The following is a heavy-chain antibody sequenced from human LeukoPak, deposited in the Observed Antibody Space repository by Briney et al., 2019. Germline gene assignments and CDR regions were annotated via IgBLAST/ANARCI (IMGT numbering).Heavy chain of an antibody. V-gene: IGHV3-21*01. D-gene: IGHD4-11*01. Sequence: GGSLRLSCAASGFTFSSYSMNWVRQAPGKGLEWVSSISSSSSYIYYADSVKGRFTISRDNAKNSLYLQMNSLRAEDTAVYYCARGSTDHDAFDIWGQGTMVTASS. J-gene: IGHJ3*02. CDR2: ISSSSSYI. CDR3: ARGSTDHDAFDI. CDR1: GFTFSSYS.